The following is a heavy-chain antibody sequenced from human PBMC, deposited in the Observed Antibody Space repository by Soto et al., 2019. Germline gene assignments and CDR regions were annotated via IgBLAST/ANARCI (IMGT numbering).Heavy chain of an antibody. Sequence: SETLSLTCTVSGGSISSYYWSWIRQPPGKGLEWIGYIYYSGSTNYNPSLKSRVTISVDTSKNKFSLKLSSVTAADTAVYYCARQGYDFWSGYYYFDYWGQGTLVTVSS. CDR1: GGSISSYY. CDR3: ARQGYDFWSGYYYFDY. D-gene: IGHD3-3*01. J-gene: IGHJ4*02. V-gene: IGHV4-59*08. CDR2: IYYSGST.